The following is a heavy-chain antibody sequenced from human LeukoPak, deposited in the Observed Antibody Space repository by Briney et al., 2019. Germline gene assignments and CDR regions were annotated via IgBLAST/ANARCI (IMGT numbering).Heavy chain of an antibody. CDR2: IYHSGNT. Sequence: PETLSLTCTVSGGSVSSGSSFWSWIRQPPGKGLEWIGYIYHSGNTNYNPSLKSRVTISVDTSKSQLSLKLNSVTAADTAVYYCARDRNYYDSSGYYFANWGQGTLVTVSS. CDR3: ARDRNYYDSSGYYFAN. V-gene: IGHV4-61*01. CDR1: GGSVSSGSSF. J-gene: IGHJ4*02. D-gene: IGHD3-22*01.